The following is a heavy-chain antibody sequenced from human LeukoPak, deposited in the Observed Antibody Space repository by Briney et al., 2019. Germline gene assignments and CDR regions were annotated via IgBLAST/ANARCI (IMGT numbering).Heavy chain of an antibody. V-gene: IGHV3-23*01. CDR1: GFTFSSYA. Sequence: GGSLRLSCAASGFTFSSYAMSWVRQAPGKGLEWVSAISGSGGSTYYADSVKGRFTISRDNSKNTLYLQMNSLRAEDTAVYYCAHEAGQLSGSYAHRSYFGYWGQGTLVTVSS. CDR3: AHEAGQLSGSYAHRSYFGY. CDR2: ISGSGGST. J-gene: IGHJ4*02. D-gene: IGHD2-2*01.